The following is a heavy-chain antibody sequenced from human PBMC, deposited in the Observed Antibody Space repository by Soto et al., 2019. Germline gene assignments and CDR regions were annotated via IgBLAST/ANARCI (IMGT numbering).Heavy chain of an antibody. CDR2: ISYDGSNK. D-gene: IGHD3-22*01. CDR1: GFTFSSYG. CDR3: AKSRDYYDSSPFDY. J-gene: IGHJ4*02. V-gene: IGHV3-30*18. Sequence: QVQLVESGGGVVQPGRSLRLSCAASGFTFSSYGMHWVRQAPGKGLEWVAVISYDGSNKYYADSVKGRFTISRDNSKNTLYLQMNSLRAEDTAVNYCAKSRDYYDSSPFDYWGQGTLVTVSS.